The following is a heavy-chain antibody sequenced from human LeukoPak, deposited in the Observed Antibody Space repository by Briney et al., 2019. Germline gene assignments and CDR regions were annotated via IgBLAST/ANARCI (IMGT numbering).Heavy chain of an antibody. V-gene: IGHV3-30*02. D-gene: IGHD3-3*01. Sequence: GGSLRLSCAASGFTFSTSGIHWVRQAPGKGLEWVAFIRNDESDRKYADSVKGRFTISRDNSRNLGYPQMNSLRVDDTARYYCAKSESSDRWSDNWGQGTLVTVSS. CDR2: IRNDESDR. J-gene: IGHJ4*02. CDR1: GFTFSTSG. CDR3: AKSESSDRWSDN.